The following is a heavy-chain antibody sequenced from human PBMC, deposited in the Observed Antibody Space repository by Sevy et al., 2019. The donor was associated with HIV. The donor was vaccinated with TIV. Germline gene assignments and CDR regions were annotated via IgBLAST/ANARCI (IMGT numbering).Heavy chain of an antibody. CDR3: ARKYDSSGYFDY. D-gene: IGHD3-22*01. J-gene: IGHJ4*02. Sequence: GGSLRLSCVASEFTLSSYSMNWVRQAPGKGLEWISSISSSSAAIYYADSVKGRFTISRDDSKNSLYLQLNSLRAEDTAIYYCARKYDSSGYFDYWGQGTLVTVSS. V-gene: IGHV3-21*04. CDR1: EFTLSSYS. CDR2: ISSSSAAI.